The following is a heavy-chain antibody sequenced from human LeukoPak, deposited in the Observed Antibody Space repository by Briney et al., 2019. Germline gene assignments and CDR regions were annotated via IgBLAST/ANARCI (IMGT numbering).Heavy chain of an antibody. J-gene: IGHJ3*02. D-gene: IGHD3-9*01. CDR1: GGSISSYY. V-gene: IGHV4-59*01. CDR2: IYYSGST. CDR3: AKRGLRYFDWLLWRNAFDI. Sequence: SETLSLTCTVSGGSISSYYWSWIRQPPGEGLEWIGYIYYSGSTNYNPSLKSRVTISVDTSKNQFSLKLSSVTAADTAVYYCAKRGLRYFDWLLWRNAFDIWGQGTMVTVSS.